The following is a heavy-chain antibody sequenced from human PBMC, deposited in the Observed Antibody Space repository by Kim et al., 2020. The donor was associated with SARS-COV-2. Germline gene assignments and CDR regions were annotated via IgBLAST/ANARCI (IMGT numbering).Heavy chain of an antibody. D-gene: IGHD2-2*01. V-gene: IGHV3-66*01. CDR3: ARDRIGKYQLPYWYFDL. J-gene: IGHJ2*01. CDR2: IYSGGST. CDR1: GFTVSSNY. Sequence: GGSLRLSCAASGFTVSSNYMSWVRQAPGKGLEWVSVIYSGGSTYYADSVKGRFTISRDNSKNTLYLQMNSLRAEDTAVYYCARDRIGKYQLPYWYFDLWGRGTLVTVSS.